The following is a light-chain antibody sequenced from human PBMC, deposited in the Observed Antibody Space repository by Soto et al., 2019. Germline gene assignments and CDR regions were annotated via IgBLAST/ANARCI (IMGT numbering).Light chain of an antibody. Sequence: EIVLTQSACTLSLSPGERATLSWGASQSVSSNLAWYQQKPGQAPRLLIYGASTRATGIPARFSGSGSGTEFNLTISGLETDDLAVYYCLQYGSSPRTFGRGTKVDIK. CDR3: LQYGSSPRT. CDR1: QSVSSN. J-gene: IGKJ1*01. CDR2: GAS. V-gene: IGKV3-20*01.